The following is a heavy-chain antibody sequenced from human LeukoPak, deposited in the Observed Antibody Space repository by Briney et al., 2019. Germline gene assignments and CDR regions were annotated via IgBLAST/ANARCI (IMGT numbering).Heavy chain of an antibody. CDR3: ATLNVLRYFDTTDY. Sequence: ASVKVSCKVSGYTLTELSMHWVRQAPGKGLEWMGGFDPEDGETIYAQKFQGRVTMTEDTSTDTAYMGLSSLRSEDTAVYYCATLNVLRYFDTTDYWGQGTLVSVSS. CDR1: GYTLTELS. CDR2: FDPEDGET. V-gene: IGHV1-24*01. J-gene: IGHJ4*02. D-gene: IGHD3-9*01.